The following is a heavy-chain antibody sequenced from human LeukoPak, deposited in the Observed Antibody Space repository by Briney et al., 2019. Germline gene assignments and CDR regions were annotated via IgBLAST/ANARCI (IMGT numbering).Heavy chain of an antibody. V-gene: IGHV1-8*01. CDR3: ARGTYYYGSGSYF. CDR1: GSTFTSYD. CDR2: VNPNSGNT. D-gene: IGHD3-10*01. Sequence: ASVKVSCKAPGSTFTSYDITWVRLATGQGLEWMGWVNPNSGNTGYAQKFQGRVTMTRNTSISTAYMELSSLRSEDTAVYYCARGTYYYGSGSYFWGQGSLVTVSS. J-gene: IGHJ4*02.